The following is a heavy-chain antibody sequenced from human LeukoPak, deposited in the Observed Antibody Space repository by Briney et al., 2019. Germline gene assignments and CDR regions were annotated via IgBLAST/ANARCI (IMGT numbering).Heavy chain of an antibody. CDR2: INPNSGGT. D-gene: IGHD4/OR15-4a*01. CDR1: GYTFTGYY. V-gene: IGHV1-2*02. Sequence: GASVKVSCKASGYTFTGYYMHWVRQAPGQGLEWMGWINPNSGGTNYAQKFQGRVTMTRNTSISTAYMELSSLRSEDTAVYYCARGLSANSDYWGQGTLVTVSS. CDR3: ARGLSANSDY. J-gene: IGHJ4*02.